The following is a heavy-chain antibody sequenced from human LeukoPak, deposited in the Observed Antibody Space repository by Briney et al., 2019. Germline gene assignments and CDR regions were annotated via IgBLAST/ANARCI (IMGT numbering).Heavy chain of an antibody. CDR3: ARAYLYNWNAPIDY. Sequence: PGGSLRLSCAASGFTFSSYGMHWVRQAPGKGLEWVAVISYDGSNKYYADSVKGRFTISRDNSKNTLYLQMNSLRAEDTAVYYCARAYLYNWNAPIDYWGQGTLVTVSS. D-gene: IGHD1-20*01. CDR2: ISYDGSNK. J-gene: IGHJ4*02. CDR1: GFTFSSYG. V-gene: IGHV3-30*03.